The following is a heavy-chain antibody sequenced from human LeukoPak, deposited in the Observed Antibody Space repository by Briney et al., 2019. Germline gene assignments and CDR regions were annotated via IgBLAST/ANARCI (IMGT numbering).Heavy chain of an antibody. V-gene: IGHV1-3*01. CDR3: ARDPVLLWFGEFDY. CDR2: INAGNGNT. D-gene: IGHD3-10*01. CDR1: GYTFTSYA. Sequence: GASVKVSCKASGYTFTSYAMHWVRQAPGQRLEWMGWINAGNGNTKYSQKFQGRVTITRDTSASTAYMELSSLRSEDTAVYYCARDPVLLWFGEFDYWGQGTLVTVSS. J-gene: IGHJ4*02.